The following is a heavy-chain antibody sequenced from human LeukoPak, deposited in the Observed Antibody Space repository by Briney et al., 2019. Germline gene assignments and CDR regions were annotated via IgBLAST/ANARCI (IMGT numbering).Heavy chain of an antibody. V-gene: IGHV1-2*02. J-gene: IGHJ6*03. CDR2: INPNSGGT. CDR3: ARGVLNRYYYYYMDV. CDR1: GYTFTGYY. Sequence: ASVKVSCKASGYTFTGYYMHWVRQAPGQGLEWMGWINPNSGGTNYAQKFQGRVTMTRDTSISTAYMELSRLRSDDTAVYYCARGVLNRYYYYYMDVWGKGTTVTISS.